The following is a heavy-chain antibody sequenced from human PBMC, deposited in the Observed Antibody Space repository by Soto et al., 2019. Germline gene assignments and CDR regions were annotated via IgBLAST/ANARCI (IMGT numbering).Heavy chain of an antibody. Sequence: GGSLRLSCAASGFTFTNAWINWVRQAPGKGLEWVGRIKSKTDGGTTDYAEPVKGRFAISRDDSNNMVYLQMNSLKIEDTAVYYCTMDSYSTIILVRFDYWGHGTLVTVSS. D-gene: IGHD3-22*01. J-gene: IGHJ4*01. CDR1: GFTFTNAW. CDR3: TMDSYSTIILVRFDY. V-gene: IGHV3-15*07. CDR2: IKSKTDGGTT.